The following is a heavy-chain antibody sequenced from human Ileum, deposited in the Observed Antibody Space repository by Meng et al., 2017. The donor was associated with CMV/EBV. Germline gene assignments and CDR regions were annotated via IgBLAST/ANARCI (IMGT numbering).Heavy chain of an antibody. D-gene: IGHD1-26*01. J-gene: IGHJ3*01. CDR3: LLIAGTTEGGVDAFDV. Sequence: GGSLRLSCAAAGFTFSSDWMHWVRQAPGKGRMWVARVDSAGSGTSYADSVKGRFTISRDNARNTLYLQMNSLRVEDTAVYYCLLIAGTTEGGVDAFDVWGQGTKVTVSS. CDR1: GFTFSSDW. CDR2: VDSAGSGT. V-gene: IGHV3-74*01.